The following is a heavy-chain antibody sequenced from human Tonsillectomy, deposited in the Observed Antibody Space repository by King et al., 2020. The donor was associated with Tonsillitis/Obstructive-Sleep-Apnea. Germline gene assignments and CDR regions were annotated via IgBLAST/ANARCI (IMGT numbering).Heavy chain of an antibody. V-gene: IGHV3-49*04. Sequence: VQLVESGGGLVQPGRSLRLSCTASGFTFGDYAMSWVRQAPGKGLEWVGFIRSKAYGGTTEYAASVKGRFTISRDDSKSIAYLQMNSLKTEDTAVYYCTRDAVLEMATIFYWGQGTLVTVSS. CDR3: TRDAVLEMATIFY. J-gene: IGHJ4*02. CDR1: GFTFGDYA. D-gene: IGHD5-24*01. CDR2: IRSKAYGGTT.